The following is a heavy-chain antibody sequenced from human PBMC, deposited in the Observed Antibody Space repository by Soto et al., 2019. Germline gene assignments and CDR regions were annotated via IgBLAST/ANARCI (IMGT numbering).Heavy chain of an antibody. Sequence: QITLKESGPTLVKPTQTLTLTCTFSGFSLSTSGVGVGWIRQPPGKALEWLALIYWDDDKRYRPSLKSRLTITKDTYKNQVVLTMTNMDPVDTGTYYCAHRRSCSGGSCSSTGPYFGYWGQGTLVTVSS. CDR2: IYWDDDK. J-gene: IGHJ4*02. CDR3: AHRRSCSGGSCSSTGPYFGY. D-gene: IGHD2-15*01. V-gene: IGHV2-5*02. CDR1: GFSLSTSGVG.